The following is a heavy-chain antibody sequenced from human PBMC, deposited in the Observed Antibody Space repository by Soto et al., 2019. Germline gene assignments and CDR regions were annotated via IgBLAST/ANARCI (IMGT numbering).Heavy chain of an antibody. CDR2: INHSVST. J-gene: IGHJ6*02. CDR1: GACFSGYS. D-gene: IGHD6-13*01. V-gene: IGHV4-34*01. CDR3: ATKAGVAAPYYYGMDV. Sequence: XATLSLTCTVYGACFSGYSWSWIRQPPGKGLEWIGEINHSVSTNYNPSLSSRVTLSVDTSKNQFSLTLTSWTAADTAVYYCATKAGVAAPYYYGMDVWGQGTTVTVSS.